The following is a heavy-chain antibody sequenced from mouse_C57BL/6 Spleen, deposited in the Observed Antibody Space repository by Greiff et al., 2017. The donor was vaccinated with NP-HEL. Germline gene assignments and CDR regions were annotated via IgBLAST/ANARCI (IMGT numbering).Heavy chain of an antibody. CDR1: GFTFSSYA. V-gene: IGHV5-4*01. J-gene: IGHJ2*01. Sequence: EVQLVESGGGLVKPGGSLKLSCAASGFTFSSYAMSWVRQTPEKRLEWVATISDGGSYTYYPDNVKGRFTISRDNAKNNLYLQMSHLKAEDTAMYYCARDPDSNYPYYFDDWGQGTTLTVSS. CDR2: ISDGGSYT. CDR3: ARDPDSNYPYYFDD. D-gene: IGHD2-5*01.